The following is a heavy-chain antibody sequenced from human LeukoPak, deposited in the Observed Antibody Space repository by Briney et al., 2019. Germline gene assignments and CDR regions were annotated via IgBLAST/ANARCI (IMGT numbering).Heavy chain of an antibody. CDR2: ISHDGNNK. CDR3: ARVGRHNAFDI. CDR1: GITFSTYG. J-gene: IGHJ3*02. V-gene: IGHV3-30*03. D-gene: IGHD1-26*01. Sequence: GRSLRLSCAASGITFSTYGMYWVRQAPGKGLEWVAVISHDGNNKYYADSVKGRFTISRDNSKNTLYLQMNSLRAEDTAVYYCARVGRHNAFDIWGQGTMVTVSS.